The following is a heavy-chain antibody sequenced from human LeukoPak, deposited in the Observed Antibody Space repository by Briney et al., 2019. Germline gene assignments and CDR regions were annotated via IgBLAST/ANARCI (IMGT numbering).Heavy chain of an antibody. CDR1: GFTFSSYL. CDR2: IHRGGSSI. J-gene: IGHJ4*02. CDR3: AISNQPDDH. V-gene: IGHV3-74*01. D-gene: IGHD2-2*01. Sequence: PGGSLRLSCAAPGFTFSSYLMRWGRQVPGKRLLWVARIHRGGSSITYADSVKGRFTISRDNAKNTLYLQMDSLRAEETGVYYCAISNQPDDHWGQGTLVTVSS.